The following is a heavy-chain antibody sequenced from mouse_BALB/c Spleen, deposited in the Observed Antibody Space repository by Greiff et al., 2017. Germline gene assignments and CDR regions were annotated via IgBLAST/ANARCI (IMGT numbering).Heavy chain of an antibody. D-gene: IGHD2-4*01. CDR3: ARDGGLRAWFAY. CDR1: GFTFSDYY. J-gene: IGHJ3*01. Sequence: DVHLVESGGGLVKPGGSLKLSCAASGFTFSDYYMYWVRQTPEKRLEWVATISDGGSYTYYPDSVKGRFTISRDNAKNNLYLQMSSLKSEDTAMYYCARDGGLRAWFAYWGQGTLVTVSA. CDR2: ISDGGSYT. V-gene: IGHV5-4*02.